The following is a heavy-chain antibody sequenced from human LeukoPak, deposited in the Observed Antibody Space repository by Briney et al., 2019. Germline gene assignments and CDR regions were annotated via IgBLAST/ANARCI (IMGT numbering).Heavy chain of an antibody. CDR2: MNPNSGNT. CDR1: GYTFSSFD. J-gene: IGHJ4*02. Sequence: GASVKVSCKASGYTFSSFDINWVRQATGQGLEWMGWMNPNSGNTGYAQKFQGRVTITRNSSISTAYMELSSLKSEDTALYYCARAPSYYSDRGGPGGYYFDNWGQGTLVTVSS. D-gene: IGHD3-22*01. CDR3: ARAPSYYSDRGGPGGYYFDN. V-gene: IGHV1-8*03.